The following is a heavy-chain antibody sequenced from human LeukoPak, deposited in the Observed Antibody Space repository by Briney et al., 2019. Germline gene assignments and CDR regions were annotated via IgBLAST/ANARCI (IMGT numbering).Heavy chain of an antibody. CDR3: ARDDNWNYEAY. CDR2: ISSSGSYI. J-gene: IGHJ4*02. CDR1: GFAFSSYS. D-gene: IGHD1-7*01. Sequence: GGSLRLSCAASGFAFSSYSMNWVRQAPGKGLEWVSSISSSGSYIYYADSVKGRFTISRDNAKNSLYLQMNSLRAEDTAVYYCARDDNWNYEAYWGQGTLVTVSS. V-gene: IGHV3-21*01.